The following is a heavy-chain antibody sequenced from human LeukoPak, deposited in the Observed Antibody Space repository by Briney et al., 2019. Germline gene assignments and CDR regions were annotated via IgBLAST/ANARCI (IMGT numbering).Heavy chain of an antibody. Sequence: SETLSLTCTVSGGSISSSSYYWGWIRQPPGKGLEWIGSIYYSGSTYYNPSLKSRVTISVDTSKNQFSLKLSSVTAADTAVYYCASVTMIVAYWGQGTLVTVSS. J-gene: IGHJ4*02. V-gene: IGHV4-39*07. CDR3: ASVTMIVAY. CDR2: IYYSGST. CDR1: GGSISSSSYY. D-gene: IGHD3-22*01.